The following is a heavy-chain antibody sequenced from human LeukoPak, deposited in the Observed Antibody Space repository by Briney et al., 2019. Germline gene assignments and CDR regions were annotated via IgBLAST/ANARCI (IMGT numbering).Heavy chain of an antibody. CDR3: ARHDCRGD. CDR1: GFTFSDHF. V-gene: IGHV3-53*01. CDR2: IKIDGST. D-gene: IGHD2-21*02. Sequence: GGSLRLSRAASGFTFSDHFLAWVRQAAGRGLEWVSLIKIDGSTYYPDSVKGRFTISRDNSKNMVYLQMNSLRAEDTAVYYCARHDCRGDWGQGTLVTVSS. J-gene: IGHJ4*02.